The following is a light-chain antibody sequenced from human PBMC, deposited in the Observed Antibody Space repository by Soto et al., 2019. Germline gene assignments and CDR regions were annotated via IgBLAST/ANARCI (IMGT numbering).Light chain of an antibody. Sequence: QSVLAQPASASGSPGQSVTISCSGTSSDVGAYNYVSWYQQHPGKAPKLMIYEVNNRPSGVPDRFSGSKSGNTASLTVSGRQADDEADYYCSSYGGTNNFVIFGGGTKLTVL. CDR3: SSYGGTNNFVI. CDR2: EVN. V-gene: IGLV2-8*01. CDR1: SSDVGAYNY. J-gene: IGLJ2*01.